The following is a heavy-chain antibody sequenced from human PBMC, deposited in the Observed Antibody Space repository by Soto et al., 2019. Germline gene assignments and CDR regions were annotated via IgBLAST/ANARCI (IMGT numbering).Heavy chain of an antibody. CDR1: GGTFSSYT. Sequence: QVQLVQSGAEVKKPGSSVKVSCKASGGTFSSYTISWVRQAPGQGLEWMGRIIPILGIANYAQKFQGRVTITADKFTSTAYMELSSLRSEDTAVYYCARDSIAAAAGGRGAFDIWGQGTMVTVSS. J-gene: IGHJ3*02. CDR3: ARDSIAAAAGGRGAFDI. CDR2: IIPILGIA. V-gene: IGHV1-69*08. D-gene: IGHD6-13*01.